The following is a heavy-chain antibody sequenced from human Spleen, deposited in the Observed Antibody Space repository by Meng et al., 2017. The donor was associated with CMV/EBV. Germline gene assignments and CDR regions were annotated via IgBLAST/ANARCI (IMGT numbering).Heavy chain of an antibody. CDR2: IRYDGTEE. CDR1: GFTFHTFC. J-gene: IGHJ3*02. V-gene: IGHV3-30*02. Sequence: VGSLRLACSASGFTFHTFCMHWVRQAPGKGLEWVAFIRYDGTEEYYADAVKGRFTISRDNSKNTLYLQMNSLRAEDTGVYYWARGYCSSTSCYGFDAFDIWGQGTMVTVSS. D-gene: IGHD2-2*01. CDR3: ARGYCSSTSCYGFDAFDI.